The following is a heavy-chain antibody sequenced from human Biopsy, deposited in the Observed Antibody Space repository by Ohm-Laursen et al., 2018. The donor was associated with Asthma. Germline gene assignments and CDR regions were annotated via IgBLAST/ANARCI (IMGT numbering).Heavy chain of an antibody. CDR2: IYYSGST. CDR3: ARGPPVDRED. V-gene: IGHV4-31*03. D-gene: IGHD5-24*01. J-gene: IGHJ4*02. CDR1: GGSISSGGYY. Sequence: SRTLSLTCTVSGGSISSGGYYWSWIRQHPGKGLEWIGYIYYSGSTYYNPSLKSRVTISVDTSKNQFSLKLSSVTAADTAVYYCARGPPVDREDWGQGTLVTVSS.